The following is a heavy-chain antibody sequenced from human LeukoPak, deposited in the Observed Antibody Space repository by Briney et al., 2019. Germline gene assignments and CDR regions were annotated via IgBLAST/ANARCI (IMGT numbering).Heavy chain of an antibody. Sequence: GASVKVSCKAFGATLNIGHAFIWARQAPGQGLQWMGRIIPFLGEVNYAQNFQGRVSFTADESTATMYMEMKSLRLDDTAIYYCSPCGHAYDWFGPWGQGTLVTVSS. CDR2: IIPFLGEV. D-gene: IGHD5-12*01. V-gene: IGHV1-69*11. CDR1: GATLNIGHA. J-gene: IGHJ5*02. CDR3: SPCGHAYDWFGP.